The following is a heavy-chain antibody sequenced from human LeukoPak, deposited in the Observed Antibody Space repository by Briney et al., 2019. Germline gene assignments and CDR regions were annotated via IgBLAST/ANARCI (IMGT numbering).Heavy chain of an antibody. J-gene: IGHJ3*02. D-gene: IGHD2-15*01. V-gene: IGHV3-23*01. CDR2: LSDAGVRI. CDR1: GFTFRNYG. CDR3: AREESGGWAFDI. Sequence: GGSLRLSCIASGFTFRNYGMSWVRQAPGKGLEWVSGLSDAGVRIFYSDSVKGRFTISRDNSKNTLYLQMDSLRAEDTAVYYCAREESGGWAFDIWGQGTVVTVSS.